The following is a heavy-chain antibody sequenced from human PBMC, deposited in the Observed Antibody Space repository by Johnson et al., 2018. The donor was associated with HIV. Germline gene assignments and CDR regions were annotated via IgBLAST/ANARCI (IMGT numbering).Heavy chain of an antibody. J-gene: IGHJ3*02. Sequence: QVQLVESGGGVVQPGRSLRLSCAASGFSFSDYYMSWIRQAPGKGLEWVSYISGSGTNIYYADSVKGRFTISRDNAKKSLFLQMNSLRAEDTAVYYCARSIMGAGPFDIWGQGTMVTVSS. CDR2: ISGSGTNI. V-gene: IGHV3-11*04. CDR1: GFSFSDYY. CDR3: ARSIMGAGPFDI.